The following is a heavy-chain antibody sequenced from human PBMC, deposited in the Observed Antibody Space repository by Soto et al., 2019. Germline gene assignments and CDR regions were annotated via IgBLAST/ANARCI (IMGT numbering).Heavy chain of an antibody. V-gene: IGHV4-34*01. D-gene: IGHD6-13*01. CDR2: INHSGST. Sequence: PSETLSLTCDVYGGSFSGYYWSWIRQPPGKGLEWIGEINHSGSTNYNPSLKSRVTISVDTSKNQFPLKLSSVTAADTAVYYCASLFVAAAGSTVAFDYWGQETLVTVSS. J-gene: IGHJ4*02. CDR3: ASLFVAAAGSTVAFDY. CDR1: GGSFSGYY.